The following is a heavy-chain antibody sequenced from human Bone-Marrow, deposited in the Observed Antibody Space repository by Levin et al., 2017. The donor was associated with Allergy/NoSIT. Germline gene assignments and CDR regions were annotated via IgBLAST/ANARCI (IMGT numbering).Heavy chain of an antibody. CDR1: GDSVSSNSAA. J-gene: IGHJ3*02. D-gene: IGHD2-15*01. CDR3: ARAFGYCSGGSCYYDAFDI. Sequence: SETLSLTCAISGDSVSSNSAAWNWIRQSPSRGLEWLGRTYYRSKWYNDYAVSVKSRITINPDTSKNQFSLQLNSVTPEDTAVYYCARAFGYCSGGSCYYDAFDIWGQGTMVTVSS. CDR2: TYYRSKWYN. V-gene: IGHV6-1*01.